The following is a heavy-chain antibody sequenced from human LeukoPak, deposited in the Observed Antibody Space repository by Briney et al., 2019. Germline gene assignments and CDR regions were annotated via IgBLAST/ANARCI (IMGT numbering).Heavy chain of an antibody. CDR1: GYTFTSYD. J-gene: IGHJ4*02. V-gene: IGHV1-8*01. D-gene: IGHD5-18*01. CDR3: ARGPAWGYSSPYYFDY. Sequence: ASVKVSCKASGYTFTSYDINWVRQATGQGLEWMGWMNPNSGNTGYAQKFQGRVTITGNTSISTAYMELSSLRSEDTAVYYCARGPAWGYSSPYYFDYWGQGTLVTVSS. CDR2: MNPNSGNT.